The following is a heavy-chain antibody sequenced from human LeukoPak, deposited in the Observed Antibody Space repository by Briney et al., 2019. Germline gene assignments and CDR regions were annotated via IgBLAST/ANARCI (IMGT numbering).Heavy chain of an antibody. CDR3: ARESHITREDY. J-gene: IGHJ4*02. D-gene: IGHD1-14*01. V-gene: IGHV1-18*01. CDR2: ISANNGDT. Sequence: ASVKLSCKASAYTFTSYGITWMRQPPGHGLEWMGWISANNGDTDYPQKFQGRVTMTTDTYTTTAYMELRSLRSDDTTTYYCARESHITREDYWGQGTLVTVSS. CDR1: AYTFTSYG.